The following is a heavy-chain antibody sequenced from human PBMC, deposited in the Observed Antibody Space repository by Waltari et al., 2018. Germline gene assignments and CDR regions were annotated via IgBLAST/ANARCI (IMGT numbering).Heavy chain of an antibody. CDR1: GGSISSYY. CDR3: ARGYSSSWYYFDY. D-gene: IGHD6-13*01. CDR2: IYYSGST. J-gene: IGHJ4*02. Sequence: QVQLQESGPGLVKPSETLSLTCTVSGGSISSYYWSWIRQPPGKGLEWIGYIYYSGSTTYNPSLKSRVTISVDTSKNQFSLKLSSVTAADTAVYYCARGYSSSWYYFDYWGQGTLVTVSS. V-gene: IGHV4-59*01.